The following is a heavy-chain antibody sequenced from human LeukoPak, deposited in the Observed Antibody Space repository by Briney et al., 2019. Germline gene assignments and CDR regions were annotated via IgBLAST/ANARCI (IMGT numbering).Heavy chain of an antibody. CDR2: ISNDGSSA. D-gene: IGHD5-18*01. J-gene: IGHJ6*03. V-gene: IGHV3-74*01. CDR3: ARFRDTAMGPYYYYYMDV. Sequence: GGSLRLSCAASGFNFRTYWMHWVRQAPGKGLVWFSRISNDGSSATYADSVKGRFTISRDNAKNTLFLRMNSLRADDTGVFYCARFRDTAMGPYYYYYMDVWGKGTTVTVSS. CDR1: GFNFRTYW.